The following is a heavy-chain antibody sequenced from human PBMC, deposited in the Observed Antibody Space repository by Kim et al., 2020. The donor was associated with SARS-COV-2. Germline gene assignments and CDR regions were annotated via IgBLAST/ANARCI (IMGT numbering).Heavy chain of an antibody. V-gene: IGHV3-23*01. J-gene: IGHJ4*02. Sequence: DSVKSRFTITRGNSKNKLFLQMNRLRAEDAAVFYCAKSPLRIAAAEVIDYWGQGTLVTVSS. CDR3: AKSPLRIAAAEVIDY. D-gene: IGHD6-13*01.